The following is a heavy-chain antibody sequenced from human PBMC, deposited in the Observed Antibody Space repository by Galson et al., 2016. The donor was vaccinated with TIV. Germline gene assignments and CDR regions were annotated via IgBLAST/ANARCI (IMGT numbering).Heavy chain of an antibody. CDR3: ARRYFDL. CDR2: IKQDGSEK. V-gene: IGHV3-7*01. J-gene: IGHJ2*01. CDR1: GFTFSDYW. Sequence: SLRLSCAASGFTFSDYWMHWVRQTPGKGLEWVAHIKQDGSEKYYVDSVKGRFTISRDNAKSSLFLQMNSLRAEDTAVYYCARRYFDLWGRGTLVTVSS.